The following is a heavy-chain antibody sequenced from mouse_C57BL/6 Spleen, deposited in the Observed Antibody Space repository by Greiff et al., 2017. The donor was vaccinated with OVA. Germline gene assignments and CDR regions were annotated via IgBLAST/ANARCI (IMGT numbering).Heavy chain of an antibody. V-gene: IGHV1-52*01. Sequence: QVQLKQPGAELVRPGSSVKLSCKASGYTFTSYWMHWVKQRPIQGLEWIGNIDPSDSETHYNQKFKDKATLTVDKSSSTAYMQLSSLTSEDSAVYYCARVDSSGYGYFDYWGQGTTLTVSS. CDR2: IDPSDSET. D-gene: IGHD3-2*02. CDR3: ARVDSSGYGYFDY. CDR1: GYTFTSYW. J-gene: IGHJ2*01.